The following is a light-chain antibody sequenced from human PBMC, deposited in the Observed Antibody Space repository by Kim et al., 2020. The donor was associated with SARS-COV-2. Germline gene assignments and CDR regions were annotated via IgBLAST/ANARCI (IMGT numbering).Light chain of an antibody. CDR3: LQDYTYPWT. V-gene: IGKV1-6*01. Sequence: SASVGDKVTITCRASQGIRNDLGWYQQKPGKAPKVLIAAASILQSGVPSRFSGSGSGTDFTLTINSLQPEDFATYYCLQDYTYPWTFGQGTKLEI. CDR2: AAS. CDR1: QGIRND. J-gene: IGKJ1*01.